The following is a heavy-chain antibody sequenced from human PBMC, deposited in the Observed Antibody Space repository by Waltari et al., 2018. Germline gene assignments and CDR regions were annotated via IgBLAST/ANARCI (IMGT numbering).Heavy chain of an antibody. CDR3: ASSGVRLLWFREFLPEYYFDY. CDR1: GYTFTSYA. D-gene: IGHD3-10*01. Sequence: QVQLVQSGAEVKKPGASVKVSCKASGYTFTSYAMHWVRQAPGQRLEWMGWINAGNGNTKYSQKFQGRVTITRDTSASTAYMELSSLRSEDTAVYYCASSGVRLLWFREFLPEYYFDYWGQGTLVTVSS. CDR2: INAGNGNT. J-gene: IGHJ4*02. V-gene: IGHV1-3*01.